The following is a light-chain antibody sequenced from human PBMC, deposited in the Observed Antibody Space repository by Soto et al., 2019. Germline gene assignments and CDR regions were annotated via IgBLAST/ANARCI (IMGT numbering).Light chain of an antibody. CDR1: SSNIGSNY. CDR3: AAWDDSLSGRV. Sequence: QLVLTQPPSASGTPGQRVTISCSGSSSNIGSNYVFWYQQLPGTAPKLLIYRNNQRPSGVPDRFSVSKSGTSASLAISGLRSEDEADYYCAAWDDSLSGRVFGGGTKLTVL. CDR2: RNN. J-gene: IGLJ3*02. V-gene: IGLV1-47*01.